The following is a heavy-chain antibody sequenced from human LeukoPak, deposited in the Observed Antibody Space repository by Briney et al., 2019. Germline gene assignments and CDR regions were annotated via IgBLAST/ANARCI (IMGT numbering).Heavy chain of an antibody. Sequence: SETLSLTCAVYGGSFSGYYWSWIRQPPGKGLEWIGETNHSGSTNYNPSLKSRVTISVDTSKNQFSLKLSSVTAADTAVYYCARGFGNRYYYGSGSLAYWGQGTLVTVSS. J-gene: IGHJ4*02. CDR1: GGSFSGYY. V-gene: IGHV4-34*01. CDR2: TNHSGST. CDR3: ARGFGNRYYYGSGSLAY. D-gene: IGHD3-10*01.